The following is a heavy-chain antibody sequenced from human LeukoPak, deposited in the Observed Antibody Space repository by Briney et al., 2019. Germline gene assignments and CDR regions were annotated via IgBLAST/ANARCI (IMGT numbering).Heavy chain of an antibody. Sequence: SETLSLTCTVSGGSISSSSYYWGWIRQPPGKGLEWIGSINYSGSTYYNPSLKSRITISVAASKNQFSLKLSSVTAADTAVYFCASPNGTVGAYSAFDIWGQGTMVTVSS. J-gene: IGHJ3*02. V-gene: IGHV4-39*01. CDR1: GGSISSSSYY. CDR3: ASPNGTVGAYSAFDI. CDR2: INYSGST. D-gene: IGHD1-26*01.